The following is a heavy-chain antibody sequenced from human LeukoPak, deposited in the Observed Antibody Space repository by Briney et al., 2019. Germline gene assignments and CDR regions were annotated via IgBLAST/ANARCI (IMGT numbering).Heavy chain of an antibody. CDR3: ARDQATNGFPDAFDI. CDR2: ISSSSSYI. V-gene: IGHV3-21*01. D-gene: IGHD5-12*01. CDR1: GFTFSSYS. J-gene: IGHJ3*02. Sequence: GGSLRLSCAASGFTFSSYSMNWVRQAPGKGLEWVSSISSSSSYIYYADSVKGRFTISRDNAKNSLYLQMNSLRAEDTAVYYCARDQATNGFPDAFDIWGQGTMVTVSS.